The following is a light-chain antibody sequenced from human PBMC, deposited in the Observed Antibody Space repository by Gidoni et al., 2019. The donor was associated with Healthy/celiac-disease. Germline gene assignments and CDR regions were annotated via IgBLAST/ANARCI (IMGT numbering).Light chain of an antibody. CDR3: QQYYSTPLT. V-gene: IGKV4-1*01. CDR1: QSVLYSSNNKNY. J-gene: IGKJ4*01. CDR2: WAS. Sequence: QSVLYSSNNKNYLAWYQQKPGQPPKLLIYWASTRESGVPDRFSGSGSGTDFTLTISSLQAEDVAVYYCQQYYSTPLTFGGGTKVEIK.